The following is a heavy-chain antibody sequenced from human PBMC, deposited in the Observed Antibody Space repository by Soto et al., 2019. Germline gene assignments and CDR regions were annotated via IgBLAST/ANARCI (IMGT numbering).Heavy chain of an antibody. Sequence: ASVKVSCKASGYTFTTYGISWVRQAPGQGLEWMGWISSYNGNTNYAQRVQGRVTMTTDTSTSTTYMELRSLRSDDTAVYYCAGGPRYCSSSICFAGVTWFDPWGQGTLVTVSS. CDR1: GYTFTTYG. CDR2: ISSYNGNT. CDR3: AGGPRYCSSSICFAGVTWFDP. V-gene: IGHV1-18*04. D-gene: IGHD2-2*01. J-gene: IGHJ5*02.